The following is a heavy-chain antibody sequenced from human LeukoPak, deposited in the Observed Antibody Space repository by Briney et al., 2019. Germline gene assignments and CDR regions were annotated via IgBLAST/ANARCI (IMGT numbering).Heavy chain of an antibody. D-gene: IGHD4-17*01. CDR1: GYTFTSYD. Sequence: ASVKVSCKASGYTFTSYDINWVRQATGQGLEWMGWMNPNSGNTDYAQKFQGRVTMTRDTSITTAYMELSRLTSDDTAVYYCARGKMNGDDFDYWGQGTLVTVSS. J-gene: IGHJ4*02. CDR3: ARGKMNGDDFDY. CDR2: MNPNSGNT. V-gene: IGHV1-8*01.